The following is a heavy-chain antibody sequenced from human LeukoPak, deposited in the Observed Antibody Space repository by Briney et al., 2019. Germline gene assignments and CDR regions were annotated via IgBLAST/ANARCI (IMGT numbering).Heavy chain of an antibody. CDR1: GFTFSSYA. J-gene: IGHJ4*02. Sequence: GGSLRLSCAASGFTFSSYAMHWVRQAPGKGLEWVAVISYDGSNKYYADSVKGRFTISRDNSKNTLYLQMNSLRAEDTAVYYCARDAGAAAGTPLGYWGQGTLVTVSS. V-gene: IGHV3-30-3*01. D-gene: IGHD6-13*01. CDR3: ARDAGAAAGTPLGY. CDR2: ISYDGSNK.